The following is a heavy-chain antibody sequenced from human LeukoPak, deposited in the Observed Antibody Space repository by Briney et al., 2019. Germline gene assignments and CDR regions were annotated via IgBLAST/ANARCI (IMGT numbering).Heavy chain of an antibody. CDR2: IYHSGST. D-gene: IGHD3-10*01. Sequence: SETLSLTCAVSGGSISSGGYSWSWIRQPPGKGLEWIGYIYHSGSTYYNPSLKSRVTISVDTSKNQFSLKLSSVTAADTAVYYCARGNYYGSGSHVDYWGQGTLVTVSS. J-gene: IGHJ4*02. V-gene: IGHV4-30-2*01. CDR3: ARGNYYGSGSHVDY. CDR1: GGSISSGGYS.